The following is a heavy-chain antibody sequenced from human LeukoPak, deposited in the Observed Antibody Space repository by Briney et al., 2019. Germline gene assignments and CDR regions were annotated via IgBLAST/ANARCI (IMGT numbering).Heavy chain of an antibody. CDR2: IYPDDSKI. V-gene: IGHV5-51*01. CDR1: GYDFFGYW. D-gene: IGHD4-23*01. Sequence: GESLKISCKGSGYDFFGYWIAWVRQMPGKGLEWVGIIYPDDSKITYSPAFQGQVTISAVKSLSPSSLQWDSLKASGTAMYYCARFGGATFAQAFFDYWGQGTLVTVSS. J-gene: IGHJ4*02. CDR3: ARFGGATFAQAFFDY.